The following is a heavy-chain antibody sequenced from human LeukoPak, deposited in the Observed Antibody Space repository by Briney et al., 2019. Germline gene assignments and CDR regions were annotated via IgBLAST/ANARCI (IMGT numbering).Heavy chain of an antibody. Sequence: GGSLRLSCAASGFTFSSYAMHWVRQAPGKGLEWVAVISYDGNNKYYADSVKGRFTISRDSSKNTLFLHMNTLRAEDTAIYYCAKDRTVGASYWYFDLWGRGTLVTVSS. CDR3: AKDRTVGASYWYFDL. D-gene: IGHD1-26*01. V-gene: IGHV3-30*04. J-gene: IGHJ2*01. CDR1: GFTFSSYA. CDR2: ISYDGNNK.